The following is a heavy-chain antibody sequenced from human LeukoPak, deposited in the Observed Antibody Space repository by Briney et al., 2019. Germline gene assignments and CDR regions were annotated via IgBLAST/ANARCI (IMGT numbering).Heavy chain of an antibody. CDR1: GFGFTTHD. CDR3: VKETGVYATNYFDY. J-gene: IGHJ4*02. V-gene: IGHV3-23*01. D-gene: IGHD2-8*01. Sequence: GSLRLSCVASGFGFTTHDMSWGRQAPGKGPEWVSSISGSGTGTYYTDSVKGRFTISRDTSKNTLYMQMNNLRVEDTAVYYCVKETGVYATNYFDYWGQGTLVTVSS. CDR2: ISGSGTGT.